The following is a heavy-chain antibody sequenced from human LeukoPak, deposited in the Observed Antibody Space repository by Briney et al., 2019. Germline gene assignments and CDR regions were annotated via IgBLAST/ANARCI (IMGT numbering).Heavy chain of an antibody. CDR2: IIPIFGTA. Sequence: SSVKVSCKASGYTFTSCYMHWVRQAPGQGLEWMGGIIPIFGTANYAQKFQGRVTITADKSTSTAYMELSSLRSEDTAVYYCARDKTYYCDSSGYSNWFDPWGQGTLVTVSS. D-gene: IGHD3-22*01. CDR3: ARDKTYYCDSSGYSNWFDP. CDR1: GYTFTSCY. J-gene: IGHJ5*02. V-gene: IGHV1-69*06.